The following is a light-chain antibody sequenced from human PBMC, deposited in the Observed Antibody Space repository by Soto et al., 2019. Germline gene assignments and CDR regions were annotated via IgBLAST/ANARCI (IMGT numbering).Light chain of an antibody. J-gene: IGLJ1*01. CDR3: CSYARSSTYV. V-gene: IGLV2-23*02. Sequence: QSALTQPASVSGSPGQSITISCTGTSSDVGSYNLVSWYQQHPGKALKLMIYEVSKRPSGVSDRFSGSKSGNTASLTISGLQAEDETDYYCCSYARSSTYVFGTGTKLTVL. CDR2: EVS. CDR1: SSDVGSYNL.